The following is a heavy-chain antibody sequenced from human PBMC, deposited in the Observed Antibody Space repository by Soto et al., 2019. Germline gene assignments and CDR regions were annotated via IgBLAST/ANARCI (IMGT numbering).Heavy chain of an antibody. Sequence: QVQLVESGGGVVQPGRSLRLSCAASGFTFSSYGMHWVRQAPGKGLEWVAVISYDGSNKYYADSVKGRFTISRDNSKNTLYLQMNSLRAEDTAVYYCAKDPPRYDYDGYFDYWGQGTLVTVSS. CDR2: ISYDGSNK. CDR3: AKDPPRYDYDGYFDY. V-gene: IGHV3-30*18. D-gene: IGHD3-16*01. CDR1: GFTFSSYG. J-gene: IGHJ4*02.